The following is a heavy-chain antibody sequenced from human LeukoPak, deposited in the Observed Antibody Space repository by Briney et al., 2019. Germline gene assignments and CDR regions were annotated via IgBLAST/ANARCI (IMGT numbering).Heavy chain of an antibody. D-gene: IGHD4-23*01. V-gene: IGHV1-2*04. CDR2: INPNSGGT. J-gene: IGHJ5*02. CDR1: GYTFTGYY. Sequence: ASVKVSCKASGYTFTGYYMHWVRQAPGQGLEWMGWINPNSGGTNYAQKFQGWVTMTRDTSISTAYMELSRLRSDDTAVYYCARDGGAYGNWFDPWGQGTLVTVSP. CDR3: ARDGGAYGNWFDP.